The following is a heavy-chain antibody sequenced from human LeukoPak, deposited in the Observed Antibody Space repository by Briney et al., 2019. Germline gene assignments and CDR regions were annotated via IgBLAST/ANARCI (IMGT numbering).Heavy chain of an antibody. CDR2: IRSNSDGGTI. D-gene: IGHD3-22*01. CDR3: ATDFYDST. Sequence: GGSLRLTCATSGFTFSNAWMNWVRQAPGKGLEWVGRIRSNSDGGTIDYAAPVKGRFTLSRDDSKTTLYLQMNSLQTEDTAVYYCATDFYDSTWGQGTLVTVSS. CDR1: GFTFSNAW. J-gene: IGHJ5*02. V-gene: IGHV3-15*07.